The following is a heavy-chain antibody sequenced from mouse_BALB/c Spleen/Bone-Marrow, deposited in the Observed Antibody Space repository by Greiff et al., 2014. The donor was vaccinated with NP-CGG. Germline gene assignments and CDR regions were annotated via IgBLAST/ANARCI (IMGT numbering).Heavy chain of an antibody. Sequence: VQLVESGPELVKPGASVRISCKASGYTFTSYYIHWVKQRPGQGLEWIGWIYPGNVNTKYNEKFKGKATLTADKSSSTAYMQLSSLTSEDSAVYFRAREANWNFDYWGQGTTLTVSS. CDR3: AREANWNFDY. J-gene: IGHJ2*01. V-gene: IGHV1S56*01. CDR2: IYPGNVNT. CDR1: GYTFTSYY. D-gene: IGHD4-1*01.